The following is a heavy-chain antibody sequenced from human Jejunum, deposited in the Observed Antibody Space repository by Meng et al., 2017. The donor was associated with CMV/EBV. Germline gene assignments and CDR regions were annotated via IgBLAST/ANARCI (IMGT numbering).Heavy chain of an antibody. Sequence: FSSYAISWVRQAPGQGLEWMGGIIPVYGTPTFAQKFQGRVAITTDESTSTAYMELSSLTSEDTAVYFCAVCPPAYYGSGRQRLFDYWGQGTLVTVSS. CDR3: AVCPPAYYGSGRQRLFDY. J-gene: IGHJ4*02. D-gene: IGHD3-10*01. CDR2: IIPVYGTP. CDR1: FSSYA. V-gene: IGHV1-69*05.